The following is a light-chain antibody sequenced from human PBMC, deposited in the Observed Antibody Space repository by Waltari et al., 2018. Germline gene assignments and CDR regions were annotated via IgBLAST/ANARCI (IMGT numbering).Light chain of an antibody. J-gene: IGKJ1*01. Sequence: EIVLTQSPGTLSLSPGEGATLSCRASQSVSKCLAWYQQKPGQAPRLLIYGASSRATGIPDRFSGSGSGTDFSLTISRLEPEDFAVYYCQHYVRLPATFGQGTKVEIK. V-gene: IGKV3-20*01. CDR1: QSVSKC. CDR2: GAS. CDR3: QHYVRLPAT.